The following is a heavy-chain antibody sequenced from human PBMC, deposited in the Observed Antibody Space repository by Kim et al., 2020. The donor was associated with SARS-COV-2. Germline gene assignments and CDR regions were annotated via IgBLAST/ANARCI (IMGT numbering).Heavy chain of an antibody. CDR3: ATSAVVPAANPGRWFDP. V-gene: IGHV1-24*01. CDR2: FDPEDGET. J-gene: IGHJ5*02. D-gene: IGHD2-2*01. Sequence: ASVKVSCKVSGYTLTELSMHWVRQAPGKGLEWMGGFDPEDGETIYAQKFQDRVTMTEDTSTDTAYMELSSLRSEDTAVYYCATSAVVPAANPGRWFDPSCQGALVTVTA. CDR1: GYTLTELS.